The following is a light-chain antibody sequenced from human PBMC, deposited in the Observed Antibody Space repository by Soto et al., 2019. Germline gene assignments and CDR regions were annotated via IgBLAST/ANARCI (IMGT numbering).Light chain of an antibody. CDR3: ISYTDRQSYL. CDR1: MRDVGSYDH. Sequence: QSVLTQPASVSGSAGQSITISCSGTMRDVGSYDHVAWYQQFPGKSPKLIIYAVSDRPSGVSDRFSGSKSGISASLTISGLQTEDEADYYCISYTDRQSYLFGTGTKVTVL. V-gene: IGLV2-14*03. CDR2: AVS. J-gene: IGLJ1*01.